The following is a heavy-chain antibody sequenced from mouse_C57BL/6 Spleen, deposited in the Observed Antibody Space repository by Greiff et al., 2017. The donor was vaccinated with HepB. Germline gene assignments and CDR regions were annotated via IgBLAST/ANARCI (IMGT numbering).Heavy chain of an antibody. Sequence: EVKVVESGGGLVKPGGSLKLSCAASGFTFSDYGMHWVRQAPEKGLEWVAYISRGSSTIYYADTVKGRITITRDNAKNTLFLQMTSLRSEDTAMYYYAEGLRAWFAYWGQGTLVTVSA. CDR1: GFTFSDYG. CDR3: AEGLRAWFAY. V-gene: IGHV5-17*01. D-gene: IGHD2-4*01. J-gene: IGHJ3*01. CDR2: ISRGSSTI.